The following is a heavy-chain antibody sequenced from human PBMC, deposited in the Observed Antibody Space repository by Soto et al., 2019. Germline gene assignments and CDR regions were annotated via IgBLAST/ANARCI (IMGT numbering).Heavy chain of an antibody. D-gene: IGHD1-26*01. V-gene: IGHV3-33*01. Sequence: QVQLVESGGGVVQPGRSLRLSCAASGFSFSSYGMHWVRQAPGKGLEWVAVIWYDGSNKYYADSVKGRLTISRDNSKNTVYLQMNSLRAEDTAVYYCARGSYSVAYGMDVWGQGTTVTVP. J-gene: IGHJ6*02. CDR1: GFSFSSYG. CDR2: IWYDGSNK. CDR3: ARGSYSVAYGMDV.